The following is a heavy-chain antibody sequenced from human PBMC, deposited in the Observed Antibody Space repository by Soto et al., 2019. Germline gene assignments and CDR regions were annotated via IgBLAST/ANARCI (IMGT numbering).Heavy chain of an antibody. J-gene: IGHJ5*02. CDR2: INPGNANT. D-gene: IGHD3-9*01. V-gene: IGHV1-3*01. CDR3: ARVRDILTGYSLGP. Sequence: ASVKVSCKASGYTFTNYAMYWVRQAPGQWLECMGWINPGNANTEHSQKFQDRVTMTRDTSASTAYMELSSLRSDDTAVYYCARVRDILTGYSLGPWGQGTLVTVSS. CDR1: GYTFTNYA.